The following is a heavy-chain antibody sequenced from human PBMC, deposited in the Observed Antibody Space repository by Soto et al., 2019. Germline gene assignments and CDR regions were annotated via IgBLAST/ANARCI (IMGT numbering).Heavy chain of an antibody. Sequence: EVQLVESGGGLVQPGGSLRLSCAASGFTFSTYSMNWVRQAPGKGLEWLSYISTTGSTIFYADSVKGRITISRDHAKNSLYLQMNSLRDEDTAVYYWARGVYGSGNYYPQAFDSWVQGALVTVSS. CDR1: GFTFSTYS. CDR3: ARGVYGSGNYYPQAFDS. J-gene: IGHJ4*02. D-gene: IGHD3-10*01. V-gene: IGHV3-48*02. CDR2: ISTTGSTI.